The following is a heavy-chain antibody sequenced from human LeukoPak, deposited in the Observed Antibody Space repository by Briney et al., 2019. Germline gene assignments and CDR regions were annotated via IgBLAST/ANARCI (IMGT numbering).Heavy chain of an antibody. Sequence: GRSLRLSCAASGFTFSSYSMQWVRQTPGKGLEWVGIMSNSGENTFYGEAVKGRFTISRDNSQNTLYLQMNSLRPEDTAVYYCAELGTTMIGGVWGKGTTVTISS. CDR1: GFTFSSYS. D-gene: IGHD3-10*02. CDR3: AELGTTMIGGV. V-gene: IGHV3-30*18. CDR2: MSNSGENT. J-gene: IGHJ6*04.